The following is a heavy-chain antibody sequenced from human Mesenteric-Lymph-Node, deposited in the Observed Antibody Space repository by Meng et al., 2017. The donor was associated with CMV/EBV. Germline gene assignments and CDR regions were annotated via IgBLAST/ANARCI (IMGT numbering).Heavy chain of an antibody. J-gene: IGHJ6*02. CDR1: GYTFTSYG. V-gene: IGHV1-18*04. D-gene: IGHD1-7*01. Sequence: ASVKVSCKASGYTFTSYGIRWVRQAPGQGLEWMGWISAYNGNTNYAQKLQGRVTMTTDTSKSTAYMELRSLRSDDTAVYYCARDGTVTTPDHYGMDVWGQGTTVTVSS. CDR3: ARDGTVTTPDHYGMDV. CDR2: ISAYNGNT.